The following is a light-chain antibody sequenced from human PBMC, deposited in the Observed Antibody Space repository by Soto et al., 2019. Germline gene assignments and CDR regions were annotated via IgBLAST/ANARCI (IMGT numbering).Light chain of an antibody. J-gene: IGKJ2*01. Sequence: EIVLTQSPGTLSLSTGERATLSCRASQSVSSSSLAWYQQKRGQAPRLLIYRASSRATGIPDRFSGSGPGTDFTRTISRLEPEDCALYYCQQYGRSPGTFGQGTKLEIK. CDR2: RAS. CDR3: QQYGRSPGT. V-gene: IGKV3-20*01. CDR1: QSVSSSS.